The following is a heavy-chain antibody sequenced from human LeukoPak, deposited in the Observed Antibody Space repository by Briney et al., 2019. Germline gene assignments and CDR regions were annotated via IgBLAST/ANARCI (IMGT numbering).Heavy chain of an antibody. Sequence: ASETLSLTCTVSGGSISSSSYYWGWIRQPPGKGLEWIGSIYYSGSTYYNPSLKSRVTISVDTSKNQFSLKLSSVTAADTAVYYCATRSGGGSYYYDSSGYHYFDYWGQGTLVTVSS. CDR3: ATRSGGGSYYYDSSGYHYFDY. CDR2: IYYSGST. CDR1: GGSISSSSYY. D-gene: IGHD3-22*01. V-gene: IGHV4-39*01. J-gene: IGHJ4*02.